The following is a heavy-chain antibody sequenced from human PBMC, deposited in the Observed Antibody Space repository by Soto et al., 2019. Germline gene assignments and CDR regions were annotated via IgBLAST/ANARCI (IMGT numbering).Heavy chain of an antibody. Sequence: QVQLVQSGAEVKKPGASVRISCKASGYTFTYYSIHWVRQAPGQGLEWMGVINPTSGSTNYAQKFQGTVTMTGETSTSTVYMELSSLSSDDTAVYHCARTLTSSGVDVWGQGTTVTVSS. V-gene: IGHV1-46*01. CDR3: ARTLTSSGVDV. CDR2: INPTSGST. CDR1: GYTFTYYS. D-gene: IGHD2-2*01. J-gene: IGHJ6*02.